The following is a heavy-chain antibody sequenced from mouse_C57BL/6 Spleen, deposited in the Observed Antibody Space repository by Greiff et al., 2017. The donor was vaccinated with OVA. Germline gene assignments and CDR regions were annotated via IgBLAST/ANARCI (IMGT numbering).Heavy chain of an antibody. CDR1: GFTFSNYW. CDR2: IRFKSDNYAT. CDR3: TGDYYAIDY. J-gene: IGHJ4*01. Sequence: EVKLVESGGGLVQPGGSMKLSCVASGFTFSNYWMTWVRQSPEKGLEWCAQIRFKSDNYATQYAESVKVKFTISRDDSKSSVYQQMNNLRDEDTGIYYCTGDYYAIDYWGQGTSVTVSS. V-gene: IGHV6-3*01.